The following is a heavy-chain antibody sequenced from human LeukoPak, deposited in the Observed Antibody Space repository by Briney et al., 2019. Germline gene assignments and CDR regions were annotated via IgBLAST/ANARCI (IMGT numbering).Heavy chain of an antibody. D-gene: IGHD2-15*01. Sequence: GGSPRLSCAASGFIFTNYWMSWVRQAPGKGPEWVANIKQDESKTYYVDSVKGRFTISRDNAKNSLYLQMNSLRAEDTAVYYCARDASLYCSGDSCYWAFDRWGQGTLVTVSS. CDR3: ARDASLYCSGDSCYWAFDR. J-gene: IGHJ5*02. V-gene: IGHV3-7*01. CDR1: GFIFTNYW. CDR2: IKQDESKT.